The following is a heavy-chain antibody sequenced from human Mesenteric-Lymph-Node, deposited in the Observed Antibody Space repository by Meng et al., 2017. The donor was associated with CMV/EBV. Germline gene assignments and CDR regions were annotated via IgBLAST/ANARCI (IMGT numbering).Heavy chain of an antibody. CDR2: ISSTGGST. CDR1: GFTFSSYA. CDR3: AKDYACDY. J-gene: IGHJ4*02. Sequence: GGSLRLSCAASGFTFSSYAMTWVRQAPGKGLEWVSSISSTGGSTWYSDSVKGRFTISRDNSKNTLFLQMSSLRAEDTAVYYCAKDYACDYWGQGTLVTVSS. V-gene: IGHV3-23*01. D-gene: IGHD3-16*01.